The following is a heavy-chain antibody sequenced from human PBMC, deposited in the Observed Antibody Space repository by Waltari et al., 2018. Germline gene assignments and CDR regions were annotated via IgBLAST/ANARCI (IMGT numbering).Heavy chain of an antibody. J-gene: IGHJ4*02. CDR2: INRHGSST. CDR3: ARDAYSSGWHEDY. CDR1: GFTFSSYW. Sequence: EVQLVESGGGLVQPGGSLRLSCAASGFTFSSYWMHWVRQAPGKGLVLVSRINRHGSSTSYADSVKGRFTISRDNAKNTLYLQMNSLRAEETAVYYCARDAYSSGWHEDYWGQGTLVTVSS. V-gene: IGHV3-74*01. D-gene: IGHD6-19*01.